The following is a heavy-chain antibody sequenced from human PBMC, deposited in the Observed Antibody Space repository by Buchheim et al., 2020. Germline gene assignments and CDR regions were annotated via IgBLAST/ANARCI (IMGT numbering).Heavy chain of an antibody. V-gene: IGHV3-48*01. D-gene: IGHD6-19*01. CDR1: GFSFSSYT. CDR3: ARSRTAGTYYFDY. Sequence: EVQLVESGGGLVQPGGSLRLSCAASGFSFSSYTMNWVRQAPGKGLEWVSYIGSSGSAKYCADSVKGRFTISRDNANNSLYLQMNSLRVEDTAVYYCARSRTAGTYYFDYWGQGAL. CDR2: IGSSGSAK. J-gene: IGHJ4*02.